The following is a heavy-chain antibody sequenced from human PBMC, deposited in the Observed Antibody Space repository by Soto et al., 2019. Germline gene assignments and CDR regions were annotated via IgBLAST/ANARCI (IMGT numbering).Heavy chain of an antibody. V-gene: IGHV1-69*14. CDR2: IIPASATE. Sequence: QVHLVQSGAEVKKPGSSVNISCKASGGSFSTYGINWVRKSPGQGLEWMGGIIPASATENYAQKFQGRVTITADKSTNIAHMQMSSLRSEDTAVYYCATAVTAGIYYNYGMDVWCQGTTVTVSS. CDR3: ATAVTAGIYYNYGMDV. D-gene: IGHD6-13*01. J-gene: IGHJ6*02. CDR1: GGSFSTYG.